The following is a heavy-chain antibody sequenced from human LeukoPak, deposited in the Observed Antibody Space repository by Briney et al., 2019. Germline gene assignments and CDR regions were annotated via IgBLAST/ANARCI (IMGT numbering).Heavy chain of an antibody. CDR1: GFIFSDYY. V-gene: IGHV3-11*04. D-gene: IGHD3-10*01. Sequence: TGGSLRLSCAASGFIFSDYYMSWIRQAPWKGLEWLSYISSSGSTIYYADSVKGRFTICRDNAKNYLYLQMNSLRAEDTAVYYCARTDYYGSGSYKFDPWGQGTLVTVSS. J-gene: IGHJ5*02. CDR3: ARTDYYGSGSYKFDP. CDR2: ISSSGSTI.